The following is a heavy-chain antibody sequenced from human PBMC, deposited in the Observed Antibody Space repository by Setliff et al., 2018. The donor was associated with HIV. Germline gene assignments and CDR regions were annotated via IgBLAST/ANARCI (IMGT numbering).Heavy chain of an antibody. CDR3: VRGVQSPPHYSYYYMDV. V-gene: IGHV1-69*05. Sequence: ASVKVSCKASGGTFSNYGMSWVRQAPGQGLEWMGGIIPISGTANYAQKFQGRVTITTDESTSTAYMELSGLRSEDTAVYYCVRGVQSPPHYSYYYMDVWGEGTMVTSP. CDR2: IIPISGTA. J-gene: IGHJ6*03. D-gene: IGHD3-3*01. CDR1: GGTFSNYG.